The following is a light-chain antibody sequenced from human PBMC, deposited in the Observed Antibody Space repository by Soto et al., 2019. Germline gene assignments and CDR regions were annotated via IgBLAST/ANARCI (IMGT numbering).Light chain of an antibody. J-gene: IGLJ2*01. CDR2: EGN. V-gene: IGLV2-23*01. Sequence: QSVLTQPASVSGSPGQSITISCTGISSDVGSYSLVSWYQQHPGKAPKLMIYEGNKRHSGLSNRFSGSKSGNTASLTISGRHAEDEADYYCCSYAAGSTVVFGGGTKLTVL. CDR1: SSDVGSYSL. CDR3: CSYAAGSTVV.